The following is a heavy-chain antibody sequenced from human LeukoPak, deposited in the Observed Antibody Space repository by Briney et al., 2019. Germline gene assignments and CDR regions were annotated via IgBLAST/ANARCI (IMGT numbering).Heavy chain of an antibody. CDR3: ARLLTTVTTYWFDP. Sequence: SETLSLTCTVSGGSISSSDYYWSWIRQPPGKGLEWIGYIYYSGTTYYNPSLKSRVTISVDTSKNQFSLKLSSVTAADTAVYYCARLLTTVTTYWFDPWGQGTLVTVSS. D-gene: IGHD4-17*01. CDR1: GGSISSSDYY. V-gene: IGHV4-30-4*01. J-gene: IGHJ5*02. CDR2: IYYSGTT.